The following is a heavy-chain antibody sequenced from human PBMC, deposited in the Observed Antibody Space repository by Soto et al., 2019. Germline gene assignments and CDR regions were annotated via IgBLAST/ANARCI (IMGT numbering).Heavy chain of an antibody. J-gene: IGHJ4*02. D-gene: IGHD3-3*01. CDR3: ARGRKYYDFWSGYSHPRYYFNY. V-gene: IGHV4-39*01. CDR2: FFYRGNT. Sequence: SETLSLTCTVSGGSISDTSDYWGWVRRPPGKGLEWIGSFFYRGNTYYNPSLKSRVVISVDTSKNQFSLRLTSVTAADTAVYYCARGRKYYDFWSGYSHPRYYFNYWGQGTLVTVSS. CDR1: GGSISDTSDY.